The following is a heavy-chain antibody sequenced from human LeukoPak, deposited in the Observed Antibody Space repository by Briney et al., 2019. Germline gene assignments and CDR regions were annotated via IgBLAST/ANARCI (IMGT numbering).Heavy chain of an antibody. CDR3: ATWAGIAVAGSEGPFDY. Sequence: ASVKVSCKASGYTFTSHNINWVRQAPGQGLEWMGWISAKNGDTNYAQKLQGRVTMTTDTSTSTAYVELRSLRSDDTAVYYCATWAGIAVAGSEGPFDYWGQGTLVTVSS. CDR2: ISAKNGDT. D-gene: IGHD6-19*01. CDR1: GYTFTSHN. J-gene: IGHJ4*02. V-gene: IGHV1-18*01.